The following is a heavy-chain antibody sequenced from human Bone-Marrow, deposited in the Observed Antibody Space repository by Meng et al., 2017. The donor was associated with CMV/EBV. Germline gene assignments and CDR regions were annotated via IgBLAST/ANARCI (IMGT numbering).Heavy chain of an antibody. J-gene: IGHJ6*02. CDR2: IIPIFGTA. V-gene: IGHV1-69*05. CDR1: GGTFSSYT. Sequence: SVKVSCKASGGTFSSYTISWVRQAPGQGLEWMGGIIPIFGTANYAQKFQGRVTITTDESTSTAYMELSSLRSEDTAVYYCARDGYNKYTNTSTSSNYYYYGMDVWGQGTTVTVSS. CDR3: ARDGYNKYTNTSTSSNYYYYGMDV. D-gene: IGHD5-24*01.